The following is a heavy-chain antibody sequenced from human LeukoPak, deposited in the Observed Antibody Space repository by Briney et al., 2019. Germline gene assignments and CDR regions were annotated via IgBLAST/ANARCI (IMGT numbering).Heavy chain of an antibody. V-gene: IGHV3-23*01. Sequence: GGTLRLSCAASGFTFSSYGMSWVRQAPGKGLEWVSAISGSGGSTYYADSVKGRFTISRDNSKNTLYLQMNSLRAEDTAVYYCARDWGTWHAFDFWGQGTVVTVSS. J-gene: IGHJ3*01. CDR2: ISGSGGST. CDR3: ARDWGTWHAFDF. D-gene: IGHD3-16*01. CDR1: GFTFSSYG.